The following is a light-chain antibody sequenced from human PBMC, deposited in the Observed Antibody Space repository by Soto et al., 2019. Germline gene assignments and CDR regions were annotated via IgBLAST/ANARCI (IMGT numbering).Light chain of an antibody. Sequence: DIQMTQSPSTLAASVGDRVTITCRASQSITTWLAWYQQKPRKAPKLLIYRASTLESGVPSRFSGSGSGTEFTLTVSGLQPDDFATYYCQQYNSFTWTFGQGTKVELK. CDR1: QSITTW. J-gene: IGKJ1*01. V-gene: IGKV1-5*03. CDR3: QQYNSFTWT. CDR2: RAS.